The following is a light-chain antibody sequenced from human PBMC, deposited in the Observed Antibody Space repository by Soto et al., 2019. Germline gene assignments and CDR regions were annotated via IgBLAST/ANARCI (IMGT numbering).Light chain of an antibody. Sequence: EIVLTQSPDTLSLSPGEKATLSCRASQSVSSNYLAWYQQKPGQAPRFPIYGASSRATGIPDRFSGSGSETDFTLAISRLEPEDFAVYYCQQYGSSSYTFGQGTKLEIK. CDR1: QSVSSNY. CDR2: GAS. J-gene: IGKJ2*01. V-gene: IGKV3-20*01. CDR3: QQYGSSSYT.